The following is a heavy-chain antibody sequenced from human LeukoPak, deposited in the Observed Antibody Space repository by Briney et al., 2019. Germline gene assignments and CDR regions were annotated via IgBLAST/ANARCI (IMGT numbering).Heavy chain of an antibody. V-gene: IGHV3-30*04. D-gene: IGHD3-22*01. CDR2: ISYDGSNK. CDR1: GFTFSSYA. Sequence: GGSLRLSCAASGFTFSSYAMHWVRQAPGKGLEWVAVISYDGSNKYYADSVKGRFTISRDNSKNTLYLQMNSLRAEDTAVYYCAKAITMIVVAYDAFDIWGQGTMVTVSS. J-gene: IGHJ3*02. CDR3: AKAITMIVVAYDAFDI.